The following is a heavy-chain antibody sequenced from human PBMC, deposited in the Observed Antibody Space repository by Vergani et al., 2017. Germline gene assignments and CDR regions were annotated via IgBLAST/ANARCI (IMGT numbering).Heavy chain of an antibody. CDR1: GFTFSSYS. CDR2: ISSSISYI. Sequence: EVQLVESGGGLVKRGGSLRLSCAASGFTFSSYSMNWVRQAPGKGLEWVSSISSSISYIHYSDSLKGRFTISRDNAKSSLYLEMNSLRAEDTGVYDCAMARYYPVWGSYPYFYYYGLDVWGQGTAVTVSS. V-gene: IGHV3-21*01. J-gene: IGHJ6*02. D-gene: IGHD3-16*02. CDR3: AMARYYPVWGSYPYFYYYGLDV.